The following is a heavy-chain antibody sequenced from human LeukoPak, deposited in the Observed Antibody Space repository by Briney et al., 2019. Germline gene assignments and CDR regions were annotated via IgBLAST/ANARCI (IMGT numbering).Heavy chain of an antibody. Sequence: GRSLRLSCAASGFTFDDYAMHWARQAPGKGLEWVSGISWNSGSVGYADSVKGRFTISRDNAKNSLYLQMNSLRAEDTALYYCAKGSDYSNYVPDYWGQGTLVTVSS. CDR3: AKGSDYSNYVPDY. CDR2: ISWNSGSV. D-gene: IGHD4-11*01. CDR1: GFTFDDYA. J-gene: IGHJ4*02. V-gene: IGHV3-9*01.